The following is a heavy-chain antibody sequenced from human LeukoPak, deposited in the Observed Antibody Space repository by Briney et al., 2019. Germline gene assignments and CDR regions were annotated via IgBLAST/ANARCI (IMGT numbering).Heavy chain of an antibody. V-gene: IGHV4-59*01. CDR3: ARHGGSYTFDF. CDR1: GGSISSYY. J-gene: IGHJ4*02. CDR2: MYDSGST. D-gene: IGHD1-26*01. Sequence: SETLSLTCTVSGGSISSYYWSWIRQPPGKGLELTGYMYDSGSTNYNPSLKSRVTISVDTSKNQFSLRLSSLTAADTAVYYCARHGGSYTFDFWGQGVLVTVSS.